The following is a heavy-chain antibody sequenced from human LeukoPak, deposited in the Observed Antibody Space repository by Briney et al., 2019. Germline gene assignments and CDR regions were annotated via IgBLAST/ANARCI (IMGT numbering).Heavy chain of an antibody. CDR1: GGSISSSSYY. Sequence: SETLSLTCTVSGGSISSSSYYWGWIRQPPGKGLEWIGSIYYSGSTYYNPSLKSRITISVDTSKNQFSLKLSSVTAADTAVYYCARDGGLTYKTDYYGSGSYPNYFDYWGQGTLVTVSS. CDR2: IYYSGST. V-gene: IGHV4-39*07. CDR3: ARDGGLTYKTDYYGSGSYPNYFDY. D-gene: IGHD3-10*01. J-gene: IGHJ4*02.